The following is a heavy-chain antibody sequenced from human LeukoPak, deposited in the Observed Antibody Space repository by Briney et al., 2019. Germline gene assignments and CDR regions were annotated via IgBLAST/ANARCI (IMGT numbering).Heavy chain of an antibody. Sequence: GGSLRLSCASSGFTINNYGMTWVRQAPGKGLEWVSTISGRGDSTYYADSVKGRFTISRDNSKNTLYLQMNSLRAEDTAVYYCAKWDDYVWGSYRPIDYWGQGTLVTVSS. CDR1: GFTINNYG. CDR3: AKWDDYVWGSYRPIDY. CDR2: ISGRGDST. J-gene: IGHJ4*02. D-gene: IGHD3-16*02. V-gene: IGHV3-23*01.